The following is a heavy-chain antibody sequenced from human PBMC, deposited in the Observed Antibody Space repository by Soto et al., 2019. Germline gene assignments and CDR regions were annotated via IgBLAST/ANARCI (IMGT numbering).Heavy chain of an antibody. D-gene: IGHD3-3*01. CDR1: GGSISSYY. CDR3: ARSPITYDFWSGYPPDYYYYGMDV. V-gene: IGHV4-59*01. Sequence: SETLSLTCTVSGGSISSYYWSWIRQPPGKGLEWIGYIYYSGSTNYNPSLKSRVTISVDTSKNQFSLKLSSVNAADTAVYYCARSPITYDFWSGYPPDYYYYGMDVWAHGTTVTVS. J-gene: IGHJ6*02. CDR2: IYYSGST.